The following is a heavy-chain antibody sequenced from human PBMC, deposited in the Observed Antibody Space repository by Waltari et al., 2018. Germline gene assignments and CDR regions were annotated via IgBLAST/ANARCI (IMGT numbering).Heavy chain of an antibody. CDR2: IRGSGDRT. Sequence: EVQLLESGGGLVQPGGSLRLSCAASGFTFSRSAMSWVRQAPGEGLEWGSGIRGSGDRTDDADSVKGRFTISRDNSKNTLSLQMNSLRVEDTAIYYCAKGANPQHPYHFENWGQGTLVTVSS. J-gene: IGHJ4*02. V-gene: IGHV3-23*01. CDR1: GFTFSRSA. CDR3: AKGANPQHPYHFEN.